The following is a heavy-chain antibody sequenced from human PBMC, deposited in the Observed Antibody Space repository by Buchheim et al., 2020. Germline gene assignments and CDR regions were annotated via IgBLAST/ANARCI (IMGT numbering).Heavy chain of an antibody. Sequence: QVQLQQWGAGLLKPSETLSLTCAVYGGSFSGYYWSWIRQPPGKGLEWIGEINHSGSTNYNPSLKSRVTISVDTSKNQFSLQLSSVTAADTAVYYCARGDDFWSGYYDYWGQGTL. CDR1: GGSFSGYY. J-gene: IGHJ4*02. CDR2: INHSGST. V-gene: IGHV4-34*01. D-gene: IGHD3-3*01. CDR3: ARGDDFWSGYYDY.